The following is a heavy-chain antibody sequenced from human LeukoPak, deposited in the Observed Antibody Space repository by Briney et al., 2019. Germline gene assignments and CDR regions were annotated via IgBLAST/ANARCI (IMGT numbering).Heavy chain of an antibody. Sequence: ASVKVSCKASGYTLTRYDINWVRQATGQGLEWMGWMNPISGKTGYAEDFQGRVNMTRDTSIGTAYIELSSLRADDTAVYYCVRDLGGGGLWGQGTLVTVSS. CDR2: MNPISGKT. D-gene: IGHD3/OR15-3a*01. CDR3: VRDLGGGGL. J-gene: IGHJ4*02. CDR1: GYTLTRYD. V-gene: IGHV1-8*01.